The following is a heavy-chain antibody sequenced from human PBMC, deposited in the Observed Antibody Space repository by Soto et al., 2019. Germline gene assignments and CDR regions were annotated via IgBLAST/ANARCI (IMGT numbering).Heavy chain of an antibody. D-gene: IGHD3-10*01. CDR2: ILPILGIA. Sequence: QVQLVQSGAEVQNPGSSVKVSCKASGGTFSSYTISWVRQAPGQGLEWMGRILPILGIANYAQKFQGRVTITADKSTSTAYMELSSLRSEDTAVYYCASGLLWFGELSGWGQGTLVTVSS. CDR1: GGTFSSYT. CDR3: ASGLLWFGELSG. J-gene: IGHJ4*02. V-gene: IGHV1-69*02.